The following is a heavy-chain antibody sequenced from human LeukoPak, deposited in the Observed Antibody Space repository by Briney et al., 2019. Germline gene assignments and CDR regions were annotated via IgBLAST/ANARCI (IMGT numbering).Heavy chain of an antibody. CDR2: INPNSGGT. CDR1: GYTCTGYY. Sequence: GASVKVSCKASGYTCTGYYMHWVRQAPGQGLEWMGWINPNSGGTNYAQKFQGRVTMTRDTSISTAYMGLSRLRSDDTAVYYCARSRMVRGVMSWFDPWGQGTLVTVSS. V-gene: IGHV1-2*02. D-gene: IGHD3-10*01. J-gene: IGHJ5*02. CDR3: ARSRMVRGVMSWFDP.